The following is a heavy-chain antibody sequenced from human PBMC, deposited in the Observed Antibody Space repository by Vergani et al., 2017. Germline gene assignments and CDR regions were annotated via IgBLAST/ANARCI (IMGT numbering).Heavy chain of an antibody. J-gene: IGHJ4*02. Sequence: QVQLVQSGAEVKKPGSSVKVSCKASGGTFSSYAISWVRQAPGQGLEWMGGIIPIFGTANYAQKFQGRVTITADESTSTAYMELSSLRSDDTAVYYCARGPQWLPTPTNTNPDYWGQGTLVTVSS. CDR1: GGTFSSYA. D-gene: IGHD3-22*01. V-gene: IGHV1-69*12. CDR3: ARGPQWLPTPTNTNPDY. CDR2: IIPIFGTA.